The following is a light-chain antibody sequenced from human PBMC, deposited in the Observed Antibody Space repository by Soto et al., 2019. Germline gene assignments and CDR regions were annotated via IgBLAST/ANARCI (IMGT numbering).Light chain of an antibody. Sequence: DIPLTQSPSFLSASVGARCTITCRASQGINIFLAWFQQKPGKAPNLLISAASTLQSGVPSRFSGSGSETEFTLTSTSLQPEDSATYYCQQRNSYPRTFGQGTKVDIK. CDR3: QQRNSYPRT. J-gene: IGKJ2*01. CDR2: AAS. CDR1: QGINIF. V-gene: IGKV1-9*01.